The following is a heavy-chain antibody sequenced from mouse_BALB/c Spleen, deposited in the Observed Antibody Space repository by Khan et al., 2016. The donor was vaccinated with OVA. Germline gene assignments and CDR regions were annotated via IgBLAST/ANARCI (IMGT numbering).Heavy chain of an antibody. J-gene: IGHJ2*01. CDR1: GYIFTSYW. CDR2: IYPGTDNA. CDR3: AREEDLYDSEY. Sequence: QVQLQQSGAELVRPRASVKLSCTTSGYIFTSYWIHWVKQRSGQGLEWIARIYPGTDNAYYSEKLKDKATLTADNSSSTASMQLSSLTSEDSDVYSCAREEDLYDSEYWGQGTTLTVSS. D-gene: IGHD2-14*01. V-gene: IGHV1S132*01.